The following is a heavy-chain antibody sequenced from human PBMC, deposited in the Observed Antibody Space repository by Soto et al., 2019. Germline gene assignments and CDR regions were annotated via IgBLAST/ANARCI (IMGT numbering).Heavy chain of an antibody. Sequence: PSETLSLTCDVSGDTISTGGYTWAWIRQPPGKALEWIGEINYSGSTNYNPSLKSRVTISVDTSKNQFSLKLTSVTAADTAVYYCARDKITGLFDYWGQGTQVTVSS. CDR1: GDTISTGGYT. CDR3: ARDKITGLFDY. D-gene: IGHD2-8*02. CDR2: INYSGST. V-gene: IGHV4-30-2*01. J-gene: IGHJ4*02.